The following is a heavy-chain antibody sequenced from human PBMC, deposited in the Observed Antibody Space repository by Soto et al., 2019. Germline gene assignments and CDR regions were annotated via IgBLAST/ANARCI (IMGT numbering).Heavy chain of an antibody. D-gene: IGHD1-7*01. CDR2: INPNSGGT. Sequence: GASVKVSCKASGYTFTGYYMHWVRQAPGQGLEWMGWINPNSGGTNYAQKFQGWVTMTRDTSISTAYMELSRLRSDDTAVYYCARGVRITGTAIDFDYWGQGTLVTVSS. CDR3: ARGVRITGTAIDFDY. V-gene: IGHV1-2*04. J-gene: IGHJ4*02. CDR1: GYTFTGYY.